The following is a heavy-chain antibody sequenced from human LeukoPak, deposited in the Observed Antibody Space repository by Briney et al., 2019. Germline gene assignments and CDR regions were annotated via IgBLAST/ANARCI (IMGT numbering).Heavy chain of an antibody. Sequence: ASVKVSRKASGGTFSSYAISWVRQAPGQGLEWMGGIIPIFGTANYAQKFQGRVTITADESTSTAYMELSSLRAEDAAVYFCAKAPVTSCRGAYCYPFDSWGQGTLVTVSS. CDR3: AKAPVTSCRGAYCYPFDS. CDR2: IIPIFGTA. J-gene: IGHJ4*02. D-gene: IGHD2-21*01. CDR1: GGTFSSYA. V-gene: IGHV1-69*13.